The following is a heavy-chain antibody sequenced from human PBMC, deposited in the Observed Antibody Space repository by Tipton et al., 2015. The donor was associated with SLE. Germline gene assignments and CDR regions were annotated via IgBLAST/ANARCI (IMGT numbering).Heavy chain of an antibody. Sequence: TLSLTCTVSGGSISTYYWSWIRQPPGKGLEWIGYIYYSGSTNYNPSLKSRVTISVDTSRNQFSLKLSSVTAADTAVYYCARRDYYYYYMDVWGKGTTVTVSS. V-gene: IGHV4-59*08. CDR1: GGSISTYY. CDR3: ARRDYYYYYMDV. CDR2: IYYSGST. J-gene: IGHJ6*03.